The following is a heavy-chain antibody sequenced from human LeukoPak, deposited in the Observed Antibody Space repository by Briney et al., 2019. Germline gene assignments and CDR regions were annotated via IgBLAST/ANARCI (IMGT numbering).Heavy chain of an antibody. V-gene: IGHV1-18*01. CDR2: ISAYNGNT. J-gene: IGHJ4*02. Sequence: ASVKFSCKASGYTFTSYGISWVRQAPGQGLEWMGWISAYNGNTNYAQKLQGRVTITADESTSTAYMELSSLRSEDTAVYYCARWKVRQTYYFDYWGQGTLVTVSS. D-gene: IGHD3-10*01. CDR1: GYTFTSYG. CDR3: ARWKVRQTYYFDY.